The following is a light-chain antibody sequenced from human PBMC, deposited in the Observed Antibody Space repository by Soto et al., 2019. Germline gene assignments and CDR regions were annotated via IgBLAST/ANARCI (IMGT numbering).Light chain of an antibody. Sequence: QSVLTQPPSASGTPGQRVTISCSGSSSNIEYNTVDWYQHLPGTAPKLLIYSNNQRPSGVPDRFSGSKSGTSASLAISGLQSEDEADYYCAAWDDSLNGGVFGGGTKLTVL. J-gene: IGLJ3*02. CDR3: AAWDDSLNGGV. V-gene: IGLV1-44*01. CDR2: SNN. CDR1: SSNIEYNT.